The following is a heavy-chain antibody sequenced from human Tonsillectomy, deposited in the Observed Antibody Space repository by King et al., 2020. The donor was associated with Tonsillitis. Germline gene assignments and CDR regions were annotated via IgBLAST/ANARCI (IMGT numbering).Heavy chain of an antibody. D-gene: IGHD3-3*01. CDR2: INHSGTT. CDR3: ARGPSPSCGVVFTPPTNFDH. J-gene: IGHJ4*02. CDR1: GGSFSAHS. Sequence: VQLQQWGAGLLKPSETLSLTCAVYGGSFSAHSWSWIRQPPGKGLEWIGEINHSGTTYYNPSLKSRVTISVDTSKNQFSLKLSSVTAADTAVYYCARGPSPSCGVVFTPPTNFDHWSQGTLVTVS. V-gene: IGHV4-34*01.